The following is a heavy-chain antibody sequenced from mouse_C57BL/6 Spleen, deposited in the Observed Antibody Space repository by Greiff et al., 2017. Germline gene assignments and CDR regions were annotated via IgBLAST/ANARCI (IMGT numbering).Heavy chain of an antibody. D-gene: IGHD4-1*01. Sequence: QVQLQQSGAELMKPGASVKLSCKATGYTFTGYWIEWVKQRPGHGLEWIGEILPGSGSTNYNEKLKGKATFTADTSSNTAYMQLSSLTTEDSASYYCARLQTGPFAYWGQGTLVTVSA. CDR3: ARLQTGPFAY. V-gene: IGHV1-9*01. CDR2: ILPGSGST. J-gene: IGHJ3*01. CDR1: GYTFTGYW.